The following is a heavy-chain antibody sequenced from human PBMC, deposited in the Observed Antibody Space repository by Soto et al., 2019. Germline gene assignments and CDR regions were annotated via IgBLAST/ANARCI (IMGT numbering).Heavy chain of an antibody. CDR2: SIPVFGTA. D-gene: IGHD6-13*01. CDR1: GGTFRNYA. CDR3: AIPLPKQQLVRGAFDH. J-gene: IGHJ4*02. Sequence: QVQLVQSGAEVKKPGSSVKLSCKTSGGTFRNYAINWVRQAPGQGLEWMGGSIPVFGTANYAQTFQGRFTITADESTSTAYMELSSLRSEDTAVYYCAIPLPKQQLVRGAFDHWDQGTLVTVAS. V-gene: IGHV1-69*01.